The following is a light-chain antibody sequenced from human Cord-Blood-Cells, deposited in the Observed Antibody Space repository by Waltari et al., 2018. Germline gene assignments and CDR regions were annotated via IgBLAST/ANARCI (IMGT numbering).Light chain of an antibody. CDR2: LGS. CDR3: MQALQTPPT. V-gene: IGKV2-28*01. CDR1: QSLLHSNGYNY. J-gene: IGKJ2*01. Sequence: DIVMTQSPLSLPVTPGEPASISCMSSQSLLHSNGYNYLDWYLQKPGQSPQLLIYLGSNRASWVPDRLSGSGSGTDFTLKSSRVETEDVGVYYCMQALQTPPTFGQGTKLEIK.